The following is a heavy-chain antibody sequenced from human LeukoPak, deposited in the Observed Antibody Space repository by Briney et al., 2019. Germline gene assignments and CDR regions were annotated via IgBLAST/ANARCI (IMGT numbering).Heavy chain of an antibody. D-gene: IGHD3-10*01. J-gene: IGHJ4*02. CDR2: INHSGST. V-gene: IGHV4-34*01. Sequence: SETLSLTCAVYGGSFSGYYWSWIRQPPGKGLEWIGQINHSGSTNYNPSLESRVTMSVDTSKNQFSLRLSSVTAADTAVYYCATLGAGYGSVSRGIYAFDYWGQGTLVTVSS. CDR1: GGSFSGYY. CDR3: ATLGAGYGSVSRGIYAFDY.